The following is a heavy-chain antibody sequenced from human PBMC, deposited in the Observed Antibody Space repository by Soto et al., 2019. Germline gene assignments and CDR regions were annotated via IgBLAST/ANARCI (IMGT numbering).Heavy chain of an antibody. Sequence: QVRLEQSGPEVKKTGASVKVSCKASGYTFTSYGISWVRQAPGQGLEWMGWINIYSGDANYAKRFQDRGTMTRDTSTNTFYMEMRSLRSDDTAVYYCARALYYYDNSGLAYWGQGTLVTVSS. CDR2: INIYSGDA. D-gene: IGHD3-22*01. CDR1: GYTFTSYG. CDR3: ARALYYYDNSGLAY. J-gene: IGHJ4*02. V-gene: IGHV1-18*01.